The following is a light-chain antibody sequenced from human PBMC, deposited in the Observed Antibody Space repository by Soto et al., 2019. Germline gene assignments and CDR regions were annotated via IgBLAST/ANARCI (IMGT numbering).Light chain of an antibody. CDR1: QTVRNNY. V-gene: IGKV3-20*01. Sequence: EFVLTQSPGTLSLSPGERATLSCRASQTVRNNYLAWYQQKPGQAPRLLIYDASSRATGIPDRFSGGGSGTDFTLTISRLEPEDFGVYYCHQYDDSPRTFGQGTKVEI. J-gene: IGKJ1*01. CDR2: DAS. CDR3: HQYDDSPRT.